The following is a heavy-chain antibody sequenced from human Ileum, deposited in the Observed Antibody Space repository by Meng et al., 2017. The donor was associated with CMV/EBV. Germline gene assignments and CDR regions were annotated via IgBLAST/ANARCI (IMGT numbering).Heavy chain of an antibody. CDR2: VHHSGSA. J-gene: IGHJ5*02. Sequence: GSLRLSCSVSGDSIVNTHYFWDWVRQSPGKGLEWIGSVHHSGSARYRPSLESRVTISVDTTQNKFYLQLKSVTAADTAMYYCAREEKTMIAHATGLGYFRIDPWGQGIQVTVSS. V-gene: IGHV4-39*07. D-gene: IGHD3-16*01. CDR3: AREEKTMIAHATGLGYFRIDP. CDR1: GDSIVNTHYF.